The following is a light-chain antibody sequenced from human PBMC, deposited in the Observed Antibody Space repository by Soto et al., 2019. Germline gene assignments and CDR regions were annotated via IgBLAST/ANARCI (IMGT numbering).Light chain of an antibody. J-gene: IGLJ1*01. CDR3: SSYTTSNTRQIV. CDR1: SSDVGGYNY. CDR2: DVS. V-gene: IGLV2-14*03. Sequence: QSVLTQPASVSGSPGQSITISCTGTSSDVGGYNYVSWYQHHPGKAPKLTIFDVSNRPSGVSSRFSGSKSGNTASLTISGLQPEDEADYYCSSYTTSNTRQIVFGTGTKVTVL.